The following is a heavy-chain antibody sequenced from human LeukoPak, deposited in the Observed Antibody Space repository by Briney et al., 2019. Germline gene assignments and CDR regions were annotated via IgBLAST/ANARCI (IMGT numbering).Heavy chain of an antibody. Sequence: GGSLRLSCAASGFTFSSYSMNWVRPAPGKGLEWVSSISSSSSYIYYADSVKGRFTTSRDNAKNSLYLQMNSLRAEDTALYYCAREDGTASFDYWGQGTLVTVSS. CDR1: GFTFSSYS. V-gene: IGHV3-21*04. CDR3: AREDGTASFDY. J-gene: IGHJ4*02. D-gene: IGHD2/OR15-2a*01. CDR2: ISSSSSYI.